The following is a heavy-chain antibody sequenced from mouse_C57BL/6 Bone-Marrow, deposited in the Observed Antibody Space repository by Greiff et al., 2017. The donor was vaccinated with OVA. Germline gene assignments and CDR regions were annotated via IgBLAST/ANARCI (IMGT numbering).Heavy chain of an antibody. CDR3: AKVCDVRYFDV. Sequence: VKLQESGPGLVAPSQSLSITCTVSGFSLTSYGVSWVRQPPGKGLEWLGVIWGDGSTNYHSALISRLSISKDNSKSQVFLKLNSQQTADTATYYCAKVCDVRYFDVWGTGTTVTVSS. V-gene: IGHV2-3*01. J-gene: IGHJ1*03. CDR2: IWGDGST. D-gene: IGHD2-13*01. CDR1: GFSLTSYG.